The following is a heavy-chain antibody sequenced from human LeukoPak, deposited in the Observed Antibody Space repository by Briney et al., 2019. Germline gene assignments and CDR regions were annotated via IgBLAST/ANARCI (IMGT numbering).Heavy chain of an antibody. CDR1: GFTFSDYY. V-gene: IGHV3-11*01. Sequence: EGSLRLSCAASGFTFSDYYMTWIRQAPGKGLEWISYIGYSATTVYYADSVRGRFTISRDDAKNSLFLQMDSLRAEDTAVYYCARTLAVADHWGQGTLVTVSS. D-gene: IGHD2-15*01. CDR3: ARTLAVADH. CDR2: IGYSATTV. J-gene: IGHJ4*02.